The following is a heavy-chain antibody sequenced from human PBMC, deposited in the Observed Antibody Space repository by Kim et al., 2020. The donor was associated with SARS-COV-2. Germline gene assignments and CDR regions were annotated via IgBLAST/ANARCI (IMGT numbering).Heavy chain of an antibody. D-gene: IGHD2-2*01. V-gene: IGHV3-15*01. Sequence: GGSLRLSCAASGFTFTNAWMSWVRQAPGKGLEWVGRIKSKTDGGTTDYAAPVKGRFTISRDDSKNTLYVQMNSLKTEDTAVYYCTRYCSSTSCYRSQWGQGTLVTVSS. CDR2: IKSKTDGGTT. CDR3: TRYCSSTSCYRSQ. CDR1: GFTFTNAW. J-gene: IGHJ4*02.